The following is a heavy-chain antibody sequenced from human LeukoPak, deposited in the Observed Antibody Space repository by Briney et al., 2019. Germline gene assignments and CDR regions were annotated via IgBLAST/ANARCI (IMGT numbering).Heavy chain of an antibody. CDR3: ARAPAGYSSGWYYFDY. CDR2: IIPILGIA. CDR1: GGTLSSYA. V-gene: IGHV1-69*04. J-gene: IGHJ4*02. Sequence: ASVKVSCKASGGTLSSYAISWVRQAPGQGLEWMGRIIPILGIANYAQKFQGRVTITADKSTSTAYMELSSLRSEDTAVYYCARAPAGYSSGWYYFDYWGQGTLVTVSS. D-gene: IGHD6-19*01.